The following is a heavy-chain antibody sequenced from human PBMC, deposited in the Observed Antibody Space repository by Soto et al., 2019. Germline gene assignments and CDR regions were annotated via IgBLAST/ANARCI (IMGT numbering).Heavy chain of an antibody. CDR2: INHSGST. J-gene: IGHJ4*02. V-gene: IGHV4-34*01. D-gene: IGHD6-6*01. CDR1: GGSFSGYY. Sequence: PSETLSLTCAVYGGSFSGYYWTWIRQPPGTGLEWIGEINHSGSTNYNPSLKSRVTISVDTSKNQFSLKLTSVTAADTAVYYCAREATIAARLDSWGQGTLVTVSS. CDR3: AREATIAARLDS.